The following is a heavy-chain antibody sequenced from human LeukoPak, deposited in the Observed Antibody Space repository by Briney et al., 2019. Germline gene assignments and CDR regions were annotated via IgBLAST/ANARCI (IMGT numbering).Heavy chain of an antibody. J-gene: IGHJ3*02. Sequence: SETLSLTCTVSGGSISSYYWSWIRQPPGKGLEWIGYISYSGSTNYNASLKSRVTISVDTSKNQLSLKLSSVTAADTAVHYCARGPHQLLAFDIWGQGTMVTVSS. D-gene: IGHD2-2*01. CDR2: ISYSGST. V-gene: IGHV4-59*08. CDR3: ARGPHQLLAFDI. CDR1: GGSISSYY.